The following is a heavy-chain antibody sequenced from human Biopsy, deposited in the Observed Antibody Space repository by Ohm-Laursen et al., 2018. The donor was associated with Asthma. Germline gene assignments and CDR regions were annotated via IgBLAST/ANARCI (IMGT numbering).Heavy chain of an antibody. J-gene: IGHJ6*02. V-gene: IGHV3-30*03. CDR3: TRDRFYNSVTSESFYYGVDV. Sequence: SLRLSCAAPGFRFPIYGVHWVRQGPGKGPEWVALISYDGRETGYVDSVKGRFTISRDNFRNTVHLQMSSLRPEDSAVYYCTRDRFYNSVTSESFYYGVDVWGQGTTVTVSS. CDR2: ISYDGRET. CDR1: GFRFPIYG. D-gene: IGHD2-21*02.